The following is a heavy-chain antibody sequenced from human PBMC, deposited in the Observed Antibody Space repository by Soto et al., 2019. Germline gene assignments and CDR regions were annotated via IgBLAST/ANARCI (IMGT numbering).Heavy chain of an antibody. CDR3: ARHDYGDYAVWFDP. Sequence: QVQLVQSGAEVKKPGSSVKVSCKASGGTFSSYTISWVRQAPGQGLEWMGRIIPILGIANYAQKFQGRVTITADKSTSTAYMELSSLRSEDTAVYYCARHDYGDYAVWFDPWGQGTLVTVSS. J-gene: IGHJ5*02. D-gene: IGHD4-17*01. V-gene: IGHV1-69*02. CDR1: GGTFSSYT. CDR2: IIPILGIA.